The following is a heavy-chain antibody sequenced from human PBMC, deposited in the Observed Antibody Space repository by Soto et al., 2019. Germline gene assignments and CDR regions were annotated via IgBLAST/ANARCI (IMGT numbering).Heavy chain of an antibody. CDR1: GGSFSGYY. J-gene: IGHJ4*02. Sequence: SETLSLTCAVYGGSFSGYYWGWIRQPPGKGLEWIGEINHSGSTNYNPSLKSRVTISVDTSKNQFSLKLSSVTAADTAVYYCARGYYGSGSYYYWGQGTLVTVSS. CDR2: INHSGST. V-gene: IGHV4-34*01. CDR3: ARGYYGSGSYYY. D-gene: IGHD3-10*01.